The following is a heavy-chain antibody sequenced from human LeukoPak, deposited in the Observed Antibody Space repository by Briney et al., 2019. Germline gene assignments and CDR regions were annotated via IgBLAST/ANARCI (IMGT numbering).Heavy chain of an antibody. CDR2: IKSKTDGGTT. CDR1: GFTFSNAW. Sequence: PGGSLRLSCAASGFTFSNAWMSWVRQAPGKGLEWVGRIKSKTDGGTTDYAAPVKGRFTISRDDSKNTLHLQMNSLKTEDTAVYYCTTDGYYYGSGSPFDYWGQGTLVTVSS. CDR3: TTDGYYYGSGSPFDY. J-gene: IGHJ4*02. D-gene: IGHD3-10*01. V-gene: IGHV3-15*01.